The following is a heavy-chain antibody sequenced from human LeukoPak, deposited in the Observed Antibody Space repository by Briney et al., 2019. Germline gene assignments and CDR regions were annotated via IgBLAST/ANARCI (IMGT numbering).Heavy chain of an antibody. D-gene: IGHD6-13*01. J-gene: IGHJ4*02. CDR1: GFSLSTSGVG. V-gene: IGHV2-5*01. CDR2: IYWNDDK. CDR3: AHRGPGYSSSWRMYYFDY. Sequence: SSPTLVKPTQTLTLTCTFSGFSLSTSGVGVGWIRQPPGKALEWLALIYWNDDKRYSPSLKSRLTITKDTSKNQVVLTMTNMDPVDTATYYCAHRGPGYSSSWRMYYFDYWGQGTLVTVSS.